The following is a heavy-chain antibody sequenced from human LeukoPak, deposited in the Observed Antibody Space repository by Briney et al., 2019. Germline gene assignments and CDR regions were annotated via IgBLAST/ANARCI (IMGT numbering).Heavy chain of an antibody. V-gene: IGHV1-2*06. CDR1: GYTFTGYY. CDR2: INPNSGGT. D-gene: IGHD4-17*01. J-gene: IGHJ4*02. Sequence: GASVKVSCKAAGYTFTGYYMFWVRQAPGQGLEWMGRINPNSGGTNYAQKFQGRVTMTRDTSISTAYMELSRLRSDDTAVYYCARLDKYGDYGLGDFDYWGQGTLVTVSS. CDR3: ARLDKYGDYGLGDFDY.